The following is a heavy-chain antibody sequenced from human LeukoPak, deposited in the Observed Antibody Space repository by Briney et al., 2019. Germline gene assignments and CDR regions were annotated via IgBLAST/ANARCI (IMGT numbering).Heavy chain of an antibody. V-gene: IGHV4-61*02. Sequence: SETLSLTCTVSGGSISSGSYYWSWIRQPAGKGLEWIGRIYTSGSTNYNPSLKSRVTISVDTSKNQFSLKLSSVTAADTAVYYCARGRRPRAAGYCSSTSCYVALDYWGQGTLVTVSS. CDR2: IYTSGST. CDR1: GGSISSGSYY. CDR3: ARGRRPRAAGYCSSTSCYVALDY. J-gene: IGHJ4*02. D-gene: IGHD2-2*01.